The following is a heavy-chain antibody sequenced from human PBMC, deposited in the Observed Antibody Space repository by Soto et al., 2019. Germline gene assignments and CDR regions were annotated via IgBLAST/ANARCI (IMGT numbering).Heavy chain of an antibody. J-gene: IGHJ6*02. CDR2: TRNKANSYTT. CDR1: GFTFSDHY. Sequence: PGGSLRLSCAASGFTFSDHYMDWVRQAPGKGLEWVGRTRNKANSYTTEYAASVKGRFTISRDDSKNSLYLQMNSLKTEDTAVYYCAREGTYCGGDCYYYYYGMDVWGQGTTVTVSS. V-gene: IGHV3-72*01. D-gene: IGHD2-21*02. CDR3: AREGTYCGGDCYYYYYGMDV.